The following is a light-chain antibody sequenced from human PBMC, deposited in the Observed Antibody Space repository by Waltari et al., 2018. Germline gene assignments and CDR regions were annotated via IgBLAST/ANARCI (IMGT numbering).Light chain of an antibody. CDR2: DVS. CDR3: SSYIGSSTLEL. V-gene: IGLV2-14*03. Sequence: QSALTQPASVSGSPGQSITISCPGTSSAVGDYNYVSWYQQHPGKAPKLMIYDVSNRPSGVSNRFSGSKSGNTASLTISGLQAEDEADYYCSSYIGSSTLELFGGGTSLTVL. J-gene: IGLJ2*01. CDR1: SSAVGDYNY.